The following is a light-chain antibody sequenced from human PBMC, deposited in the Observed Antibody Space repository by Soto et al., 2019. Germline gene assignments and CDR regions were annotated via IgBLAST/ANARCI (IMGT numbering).Light chain of an antibody. J-gene: IGKJ2*01. CDR3: QQYYTTPPT. CDR2: WAS. Sequence: DIVMTQSPDSLAVSLGERATIDCKSSQSLLYGGNDRNYLAWYQHKPGQSPKVIMSWASTREAGVPDRFSGRGCDPPFNLTLSRLQAEDVAVYYCQQYYTTPPTFGQGTKLEIK. V-gene: IGKV4-1*01. CDR1: QSLLYGGNDRNY.